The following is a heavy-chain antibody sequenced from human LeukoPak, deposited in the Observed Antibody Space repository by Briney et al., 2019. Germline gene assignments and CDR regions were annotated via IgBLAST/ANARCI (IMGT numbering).Heavy chain of an antibody. J-gene: IGHJ4*02. CDR3: ARDKYSSSSYYFDY. CDR1: GGSFSGYY. V-gene: IGHV3-33*08. CDR2: IWYDGSNK. D-gene: IGHD6-6*01. Sequence: LSLTCAVYGGSFSGYYWSWVRQAPGKGLEWVAVIWYDGSNKYYADSVKGRFTISRDNSKNTLYLQMNSLRAEDTAVYYCARDKYSSSSYYFDYWGQGTLVTVSS.